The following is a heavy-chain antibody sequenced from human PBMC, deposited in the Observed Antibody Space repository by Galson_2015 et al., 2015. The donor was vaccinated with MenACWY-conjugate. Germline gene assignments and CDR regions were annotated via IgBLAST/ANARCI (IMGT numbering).Heavy chain of an antibody. J-gene: IGHJ6*02. CDR3: ARHPPGGRGMDV. V-gene: IGHV5-51*01. D-gene: IGHD1-26*01. CDR1: GYIFTTYW. CDR2: ISPGDSNT. Sequence: QSGAEVKKPEESLTISCKASGYIFTTYWIAWVRQMPGKGLEWMGLISPGDSNTRYSPSFQGQVTISADKSISTAYLQWSSLKASDTAMYYCARHPPGGRGMDVWGQGTTVTVSS.